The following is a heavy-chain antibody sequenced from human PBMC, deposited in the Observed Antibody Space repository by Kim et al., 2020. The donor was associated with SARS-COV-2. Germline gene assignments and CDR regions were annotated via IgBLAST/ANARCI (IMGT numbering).Heavy chain of an antibody. CDR3: ARGLIRGRYCSGGSCYSQAAASSSSAYYGMDV. V-gene: IGHV4-34*01. D-gene: IGHD2-15*01. Sequence: SETLSLTCAVYGGSFSGYYWSWIRQPPGKGLEWIGEINHSGSTNYNPSLKSRVTISVDTSKNQFSLKLSSVTAADTAVYYCARGLIRGRYCSGGSCYSQAAASSSSAYYGMDVWGQGTTVTVSS. CDR1: GGSFSGYY. CDR2: INHSGST. J-gene: IGHJ6*02.